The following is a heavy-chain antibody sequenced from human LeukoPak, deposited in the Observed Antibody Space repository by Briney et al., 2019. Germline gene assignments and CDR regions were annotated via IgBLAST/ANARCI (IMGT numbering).Heavy chain of an antibody. Sequence: PSETLSLTCTASGYSITSDYFWGWIRQPPGRGLEWIGSIWHSGNTYYNPSLKSRVTISLDTSKNQISLRLSSVTAADTAVYYCARGSGSDSWGQGTLVTVSS. CDR3: ARGSGSDS. CDR1: GYSITSDYF. J-gene: IGHJ4*02. D-gene: IGHD6-19*01. CDR2: IWHSGNT. V-gene: IGHV4-38-2*02.